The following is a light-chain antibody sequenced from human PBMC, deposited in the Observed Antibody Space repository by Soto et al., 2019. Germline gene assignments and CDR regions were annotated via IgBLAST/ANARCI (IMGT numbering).Light chain of an antibody. Sequence: QAVVTQEPSFSVSPGVTVTLTCGLSSGSVSTNYYPSWYQQAPGQAPRTLIYRTNTRSSGVPDRFSGSILGNKAALTITGAQADDESDYYCVLYMGGGWVFGGGTKVTVL. V-gene: IGLV8-61*01. CDR3: VLYMGGGWV. CDR2: RTN. J-gene: IGLJ2*01. CDR1: SGSVSTNYY.